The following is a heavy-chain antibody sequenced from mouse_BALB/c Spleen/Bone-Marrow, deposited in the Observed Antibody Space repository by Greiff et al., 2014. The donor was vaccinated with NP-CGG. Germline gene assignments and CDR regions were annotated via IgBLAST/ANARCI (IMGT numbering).Heavy chain of an antibody. CDR3: ARGRDYDVFAY. V-gene: IGHV1-74*01. CDR1: GYTFTSYW. D-gene: IGHD2-4*01. Sequence: VQLQQSGAELVRPGASVKLSCKASGYTFTSYWMNWVKQRPEQGLEWIGRIDPYDSETHYNQKFKVKAILTVAKSYSTAYMQLSSLTSEDSAVYYCARGRDYDVFAYWGQGTLVTVSA. J-gene: IGHJ3*01. CDR2: IDPYDSET.